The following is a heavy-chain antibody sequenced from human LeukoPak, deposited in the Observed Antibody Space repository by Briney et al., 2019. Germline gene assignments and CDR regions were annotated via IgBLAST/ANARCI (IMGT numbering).Heavy chain of an antibody. Sequence: PGGSLRLSCAASGFTVSSNEMSWVRQAPGKGLEWVSTISETGRSTYYADSVKGQFTISRDNSKNTLYLQMNSLRAEDTAVYYCAKDRGYSYGISEYWGQGTLVTVSS. CDR3: AKDRGYSYGISEY. J-gene: IGHJ4*02. CDR2: ISETGRST. D-gene: IGHD5-18*01. CDR1: GFTVSSNE. V-gene: IGHV3-23*01.